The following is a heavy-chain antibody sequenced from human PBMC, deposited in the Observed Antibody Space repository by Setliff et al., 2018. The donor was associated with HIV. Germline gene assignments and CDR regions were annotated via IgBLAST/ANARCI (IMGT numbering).Heavy chain of an antibody. CDR2: IWYDGSEK. J-gene: IGHJ4*02. Sequence: GGSLSLSCTPSGFTFGSYGMHWVRQAPGKGLEWVANIWYDGSEKYYADSVKGRVTISRDKSKNTLYLQMNSLRTEDTAVYYCARVFQSYFFYFWGQGTLVTVSS. CDR1: GFTFGSYG. D-gene: IGHD3-3*01. V-gene: IGHV3-33*01. CDR3: ARVFQSYFFYF.